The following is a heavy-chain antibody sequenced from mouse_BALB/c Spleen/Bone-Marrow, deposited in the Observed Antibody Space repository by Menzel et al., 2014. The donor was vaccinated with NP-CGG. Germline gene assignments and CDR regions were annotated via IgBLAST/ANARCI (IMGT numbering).Heavy chain of an antibody. CDR3: ARRTTMVVATDY. V-gene: IGHV1S81*02. Sequence: QVQLQQPGAELVKPGASAKLSCKASGYTFTSYWMHWVKQRPGQGLEWIGEINPSNGRTNYNEKFKSKATLTVDKSSSTAYMQLSSLTSEDSAVYYCARRTTMVVATDYWGQGTTLTVSS. D-gene: IGHD1-1*01. J-gene: IGHJ2*01. CDR2: INPSNGRT. CDR1: GYTFTSYW.